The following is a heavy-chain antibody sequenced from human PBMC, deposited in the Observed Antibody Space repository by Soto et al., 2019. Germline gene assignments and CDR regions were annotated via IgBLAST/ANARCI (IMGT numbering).Heavy chain of an antibody. D-gene: IGHD2-2*01. V-gene: IGHV1-18*01. Sequence: GASVKVSCKASGYTFSSYGISWGRQAPGQRLDWMGWISAYNGNTKYAQKLQGRVTMTTDTSTSTAYMELRSLRSDDTAVYYCARDYCSSTSCYQIPRWLDPWGQGTLVTVSS. J-gene: IGHJ5*02. CDR3: ARDYCSSTSCYQIPRWLDP. CDR1: GYTFSSYG. CDR2: ISAYNGNT.